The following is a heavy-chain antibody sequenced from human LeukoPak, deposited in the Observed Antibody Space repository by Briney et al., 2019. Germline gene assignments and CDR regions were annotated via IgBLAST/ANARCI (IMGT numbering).Heavy chain of an antibody. CDR2: IKQDGSEK. CDR1: GFTFSSYW. J-gene: IGHJ6*02. D-gene: IGHD2-21*02. Sequence: GGSLRLSCAASGFTFSSYWMSWVRQAPGKGLEWVANIKQDGSEKYYVDSVKGRFTISRDNAKNSLYLQMNSLRPEDTAVYYCATRVFCGGDCYSSHGMDVWGPGTTVTVSS. CDR3: ATRVFCGGDCYSSHGMDV. V-gene: IGHV3-7*03.